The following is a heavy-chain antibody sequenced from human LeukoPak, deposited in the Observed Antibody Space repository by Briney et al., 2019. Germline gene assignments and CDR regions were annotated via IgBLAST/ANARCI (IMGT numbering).Heavy chain of an antibody. Sequence: PGGSLRLSCAASGFTFSSYWMSWVRQAPGKGLEWVANVKQDGSEKYSVDSVKGRFTISRDNAKNSLYLQMNSLRAEDTAVYYCARGTVAGLYSYYYYMDVWGKGTTVTVSS. V-gene: IGHV3-7*01. CDR3: ARGTVAGLYSYYYYMDV. J-gene: IGHJ6*03. CDR2: VKQDGSEK. D-gene: IGHD6-19*01. CDR1: GFTFSSYW.